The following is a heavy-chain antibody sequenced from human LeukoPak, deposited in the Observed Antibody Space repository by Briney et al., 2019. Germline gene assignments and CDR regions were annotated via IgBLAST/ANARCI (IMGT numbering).Heavy chain of an antibody. CDR3: AKDQMTTVTTTRFDY. V-gene: IGHV3-23*01. CDR1: GFTFSSYA. J-gene: IGHJ4*02. CDR2: ISGSGGST. D-gene: IGHD4-4*01. Sequence: GGSLRLSCAASGFTFSSYAMSWVRRAPGKGLEWVSAISGSGGSTYYADSVKGRFTISRDNSKNTLYLQMNSLRAEDTAVYYCAKDQMTTVTTTRFDYWGQGTLVTVSS.